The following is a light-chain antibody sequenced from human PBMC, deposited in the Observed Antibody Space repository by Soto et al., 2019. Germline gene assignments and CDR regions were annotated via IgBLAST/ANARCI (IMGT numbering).Light chain of an antibody. Sequence: QSALTQPPSASGSPGQSVTISCTGTNSDVGGYNYVSWYQQHPGKAPKLMIYEVTQRPSGVPNRFSGSKSGNTASLTVSGLQAEDEADYYCNSYAASGNLWVFGGGTKLTVL. CDR3: NSYAASGNLWV. J-gene: IGLJ3*02. CDR1: NSDVGGYNY. CDR2: EVT. V-gene: IGLV2-8*01.